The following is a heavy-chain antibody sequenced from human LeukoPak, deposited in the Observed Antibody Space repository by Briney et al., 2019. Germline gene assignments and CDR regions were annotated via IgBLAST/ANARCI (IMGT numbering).Heavy chain of an antibody. V-gene: IGHV3-23*01. Sequence: GGSLRLSCAASGFTFSSYAMSWVRQAPGKGLEWVSAIGGSGGSTYYADSVKGRFTISRDNSKNTLYLQMNSLRAEDTAVYYCAKGGMVRGFYYFDYWGQGTLVTVSS. CDR2: IGGSGGST. J-gene: IGHJ4*02. D-gene: IGHD3-10*01. CDR1: GFTFSSYA. CDR3: AKGGMVRGFYYFDY.